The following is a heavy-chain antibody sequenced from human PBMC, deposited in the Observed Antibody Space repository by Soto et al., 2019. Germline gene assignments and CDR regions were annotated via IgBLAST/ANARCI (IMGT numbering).Heavy chain of an antibody. V-gene: IGHV4-59*01. CDR2: IYYSGST. CDR3: ARDLYSSGLNLEGDYGMDV. J-gene: IGHJ6*02. D-gene: IGHD6-19*01. CDR1: GGSISSYY. Sequence: PSETLSLTCTVSGGSISSYYWSWIRQPPGKGLEWIGYIYYSGSTNYNPSLKSRVTISVDTSKNQFSLKLSSVTAADTAVYYCARDLYSSGLNLEGDYGMDVWGQGTTVTVSS.